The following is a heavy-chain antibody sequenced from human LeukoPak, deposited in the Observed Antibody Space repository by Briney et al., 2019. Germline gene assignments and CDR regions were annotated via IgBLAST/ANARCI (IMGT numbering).Heavy chain of an antibody. CDR1: GGSISSGSYY. D-gene: IGHD6-13*01. J-gene: IGHJ4*02. CDR3: ARQPYVSAAGPHFDY. CDR2: IYTSGST. Sequence: SETLSLTCTVSGGSISSGSYYWSWIRQPAGKGLEWIGRIYTSGSTNYNPSLKSRVTISVDTSKNQFSLKLSSVTAADTAVYYCARQPYVSAAGPHFDYWGQGTLVTVSS. V-gene: IGHV4-61*02.